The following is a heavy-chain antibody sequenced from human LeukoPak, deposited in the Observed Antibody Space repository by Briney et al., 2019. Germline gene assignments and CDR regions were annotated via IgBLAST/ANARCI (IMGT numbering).Heavy chain of an antibody. CDR1: GFPFSSFA. CDR2: ISDYGDTT. D-gene: IGHD2-21*02. CDR3: ATQVVVTATVDY. Sequence: PGGSLRLSCAASGFPFSSFAMSCVRQAPGKGLEWVSVISDYGDTTYYADSVKGRFTISRDNSKNTLYLQMNSLRAEDTAVYYCATQVVVTATVDYWGQGILVTVSS. J-gene: IGHJ4*02. V-gene: IGHV3-23*01.